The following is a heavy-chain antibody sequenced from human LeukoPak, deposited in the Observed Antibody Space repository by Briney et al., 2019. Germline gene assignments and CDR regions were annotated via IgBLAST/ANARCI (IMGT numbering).Heavy chain of an antibody. CDR2: IYYSGST. CDR3: ARRRDSSSWYEGGAFDI. Sequence: SETLSLTCTVSGGSISSSSYYWGWIRQPPGKGLECIGSIYYSGSTYYNPSLKSRVTISVDTSKNQFSLKLSSVTAADTAVYYCARRRDSSSWYEGGAFDIWGQGTMVTVSS. V-gene: IGHV4-39*01. J-gene: IGHJ3*02. D-gene: IGHD6-13*01. CDR1: GGSISSSSYY.